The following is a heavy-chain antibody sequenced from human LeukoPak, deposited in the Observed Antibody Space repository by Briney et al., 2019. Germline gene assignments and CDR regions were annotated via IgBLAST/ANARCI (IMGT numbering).Heavy chain of an antibody. CDR2: MNPNSGNT. D-gene: IGHD2-2*01. V-gene: IGHV1-8*01. Sequence: ASVKVSCKASGYTFTSYDINWVRQATGQGLEWMGWMNPNSGNTGYAQKFQGRVTMTRNTSISTAYMELSSLRSEDTAIYYCARDTGRYCGSSNCPRGPGWLDPWGQGTLVTVSS. CDR1: GYTFTSYD. J-gene: IGHJ5*02. CDR3: ARDTGRYCGSSNCPRGPGWLDP.